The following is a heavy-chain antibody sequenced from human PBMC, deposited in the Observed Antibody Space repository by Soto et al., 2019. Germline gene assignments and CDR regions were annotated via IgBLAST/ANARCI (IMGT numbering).Heavy chain of an antibody. CDR3: ARSSGYVPGGY. D-gene: IGHD5-12*01. Sequence: TCAVSGYPISSGYYWGWIRQPPGKGLEWIGIIHHSGSTYYNPSLRSRITISVDTSKNQFSLKMPSVTAADTAVYYCARSSGYVPGGYWGQGILVTVSS. V-gene: IGHV4-38-2*01. J-gene: IGHJ4*02. CDR2: IHHSGST. CDR1: GYPISSGYY.